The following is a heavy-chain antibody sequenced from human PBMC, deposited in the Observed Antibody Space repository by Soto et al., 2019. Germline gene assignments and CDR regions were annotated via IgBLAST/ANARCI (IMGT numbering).Heavy chain of an antibody. V-gene: IGHV5-10-1*01. J-gene: IGHJ6*02. D-gene: IGHD3-16*01. CDR2: IDPSDSHT. CDR3: ASRNYGDFFAMDV. CDR1: GYSFTTYW. Sequence: PGESLKISCKGSGYSFTTYWIGWVRQLPGKGLEWMGRIDPSDSHTIYSPSFQGHVTISADKSISAAYLQWSSLKASDTAMYFCASRNYGDFFAMDVWGQGTTVTVSS.